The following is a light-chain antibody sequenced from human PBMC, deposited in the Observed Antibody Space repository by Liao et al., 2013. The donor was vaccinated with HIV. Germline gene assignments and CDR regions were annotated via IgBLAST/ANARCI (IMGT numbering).Light chain of an antibody. V-gene: IGLV3-27*01. CDR2: KDS. CDR3: QAWDSSTAHV. Sequence: SYELTQPSSVSVSPGQTARITCSGDVLAKKXARWFQQKPGQAPVLVIYKDSERPSGIPERFSGSSSGTTVTLTISGAQVEDEADYYCQAWDSSTAHVFGTGDQGHRP. J-gene: IGLJ1*01. CDR1: VLAKKX.